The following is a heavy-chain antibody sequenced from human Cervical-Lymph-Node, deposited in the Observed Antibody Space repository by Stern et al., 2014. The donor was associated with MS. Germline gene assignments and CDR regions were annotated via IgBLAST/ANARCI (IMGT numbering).Heavy chain of an antibody. J-gene: IGHJ6*02. Sequence: VQLVESGGGVVQPGRSLTLSCAASGFSLSNSAMHWVRQAPGKGMEWVAVMSFVGGNKKYGDSVKGRFSISRYMANNTLFLQMNSLRLEDTAVYYCMGVGDAMHVWGQGTTVIVSS. V-gene: IGHV3-30*03. CDR2: MSFVGGNK. CDR3: MGVGDAMHV. CDR1: GFSLSNSA.